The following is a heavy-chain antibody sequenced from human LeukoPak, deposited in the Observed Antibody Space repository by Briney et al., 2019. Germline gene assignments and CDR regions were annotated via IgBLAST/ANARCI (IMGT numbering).Heavy chain of an antibody. CDR2: IYYSGST. V-gene: IGHV4-59*01. Sequence: SETLSLTCTVSGGSISSYYWSWIRQPPAKGLEGIGYIYYSGSTNYNPSLKSRVTISVDTSKNQFSLKLSSVTAADTAVFYCARDLAYYYDSSGYHAFDIWGQGTMVTVSS. D-gene: IGHD3-22*01. CDR3: ARDLAYYYDSSGYHAFDI. CDR1: GGSISSYY. J-gene: IGHJ3*02.